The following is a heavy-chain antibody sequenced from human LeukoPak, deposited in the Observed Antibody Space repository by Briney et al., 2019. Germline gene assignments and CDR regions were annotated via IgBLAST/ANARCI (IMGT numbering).Heavy chain of an antibody. V-gene: IGHV4-34*01. CDR3: ARGLKVYDYVWGSYRAMYYFDY. CDR2: INHSGST. D-gene: IGHD3-16*02. Sequence: SETLSLTCAVYGGSFSGYYWSWIRQPPGKGLEWIGEINHSGSTNYNPSLKSRVTISVDTSKNQFSLKLSSVTAADTAVYYCARGLKVYDYVWGSYRAMYYFDYWGQGTLVTVSS. CDR1: GGSFSGYY. J-gene: IGHJ4*02.